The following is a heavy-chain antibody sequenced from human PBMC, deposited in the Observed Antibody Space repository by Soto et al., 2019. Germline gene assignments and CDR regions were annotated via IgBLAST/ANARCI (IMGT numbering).Heavy chain of an antibody. CDR2: IYFSGST. CDR1: GDSINSTSYY. CDR3: ARQRIVAAGTFVDY. V-gene: IGHV4-39*01. J-gene: IGHJ4*02. D-gene: IGHD6-13*01. Sequence: ETLSLTCIVSGDSINSTSYYWGRIRQPPGQGLEWIASIYFSGSTYNNPSLKSRLTVSVDTSKSQFSLKLSSVTAADTALYYCARQRIVAAGTFVDYWGQGSLVTVSS.